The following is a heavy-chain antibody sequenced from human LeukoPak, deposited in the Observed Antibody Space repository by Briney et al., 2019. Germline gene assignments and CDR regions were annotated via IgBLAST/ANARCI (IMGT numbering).Heavy chain of an antibody. CDR3: ARRAVAITPYYFDY. CDR2: IHYSGSST. V-gene: IGHV4-59*01. Sequence: SETLSLTCTVSGRSISSNYWSWIRQPPGKGLEWIGYIHYSGSSTNYNPSLKSRLTISVDTSKNQYSLQLSSVTAADTAVYYCARRAVAITPYYFDYWGQGTLVTVSS. CDR1: GRSISSNY. D-gene: IGHD6-19*01. J-gene: IGHJ4*02.